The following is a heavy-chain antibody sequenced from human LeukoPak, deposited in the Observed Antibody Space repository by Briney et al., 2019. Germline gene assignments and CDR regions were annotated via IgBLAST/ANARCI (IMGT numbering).Heavy chain of an antibody. CDR1: GYTFTLYY. J-gene: IGHJ4*02. V-gene: IGHV1-2*02. D-gene: IGHD4-17*01. CDR3: ARGVQGYGPTLFYFDY. CDR2: INPNSGAT. Sequence: ASVQVSCKASGYTFTLYYMHWVRQAPGQGLEWMGWINPNSGATNYAQEFQGRVTMTSDTSISTAYMEMTRLRSDDTAVYYCARGVQGYGPTLFYFDYWGQGTLVTVSS.